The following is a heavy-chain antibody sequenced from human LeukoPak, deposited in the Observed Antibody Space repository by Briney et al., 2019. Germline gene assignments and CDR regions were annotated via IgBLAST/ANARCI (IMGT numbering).Heavy chain of an antibody. D-gene: IGHD2-2*01. V-gene: IGHV3-53*01. Sequence: GGSLRLSCAASGFTVSSNYMSWVRQAPGKGLEWVSVIYSGGNTYYADSVKGRFTISRDNPKKTLFLQMNSLTAEDTAVYYCARVGVVPAAIPDGFDIWGQGTMVTVSS. CDR2: IYSGGNT. J-gene: IGHJ3*02. CDR3: ARVGVVPAAIPDGFDI. CDR1: GFTVSSNY.